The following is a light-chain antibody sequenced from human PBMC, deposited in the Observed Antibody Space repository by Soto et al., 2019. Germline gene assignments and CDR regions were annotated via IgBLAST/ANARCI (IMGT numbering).Light chain of an antibody. CDR3: SSYTTSNTRQIV. CDR1: SSDVGGYNY. Sequence: SVLTEPASVPGSPGQSITLSCTGTSSDVGGYNYVSWYQQHPGKAPKFMIYDVSNRPPGVSNRFSGSKSGNTASLTISGLQAEDEADYYCSSYTTSNTRQIVFGTGTKVTVL. V-gene: IGLV2-14*01. J-gene: IGLJ1*01. CDR2: DVS.